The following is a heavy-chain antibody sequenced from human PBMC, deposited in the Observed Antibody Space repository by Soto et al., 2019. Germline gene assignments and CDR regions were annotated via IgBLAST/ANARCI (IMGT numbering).Heavy chain of an antibody. Sequence: QVQLQQWGAGLLKPSETLSLTCAVYGGSFSGYYWSWIRQPPGKGLEWIGEINHSGSTNYNPSLKSRVTISVDTSKNQFSLKLCSVTAADTAVYYCARVWMTTVTNFDYWGQGTLVTVSS. D-gene: IGHD4-17*01. CDR2: INHSGST. V-gene: IGHV4-34*01. CDR1: GGSFSGYY. J-gene: IGHJ4*02. CDR3: ARVWMTTVTNFDY.